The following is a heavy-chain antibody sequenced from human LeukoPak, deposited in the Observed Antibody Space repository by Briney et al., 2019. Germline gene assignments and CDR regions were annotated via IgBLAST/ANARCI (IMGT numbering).Heavy chain of an antibody. CDR3: AGTYDSSDYSFDY. D-gene: IGHD3-22*01. Sequence: GGSLRLSCAASGFTFSDHYMDWVRQAPGRGLEWVGRTRNKANNYTTEYAASVKGRFTISRDDSKNSLYLQTNSLKTEDTAVYYCAGTYDSSDYSFDYWGQGTLVTVSS. CDR1: GFTFSDHY. J-gene: IGHJ4*02. V-gene: IGHV3-72*01. CDR2: TRNKANNYTT.